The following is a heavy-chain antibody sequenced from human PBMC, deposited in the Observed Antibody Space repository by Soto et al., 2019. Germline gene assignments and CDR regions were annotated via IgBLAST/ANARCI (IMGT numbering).Heavy chain of an antibody. CDR3: ARALGYCSSTSCYEIDY. CDR1: GGSISITSYY. V-gene: IGHV4-39*01. D-gene: IGHD2-2*01. Sequence: PSDTLSLTCSVSGGSISITSYYWGWIRQSPGKGLEWIGSVYATGSTYYNLSFRSRVTVSADTSKNQFSLRLSSLTAADTAVYYCARALGYCSSTSCYEIDYWGQGNLVTVSS. CDR2: VYATGST. J-gene: IGHJ4*02.